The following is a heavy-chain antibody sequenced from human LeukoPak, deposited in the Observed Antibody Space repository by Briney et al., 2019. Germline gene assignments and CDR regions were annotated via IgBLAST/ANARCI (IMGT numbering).Heavy chain of an antibody. D-gene: IGHD3-9*01. Sequence: ASVKVSCKTSGYSFTNYDINWVRQATGQGLEWMGWMSPNSGKTGYAQKFQGRVTMTKNTSMSTAYMELSSLTSEDTAVYYCARGRESSKLTSGFQSFDWLSDSFDLWGQGTMVTVSS. V-gene: IGHV1-8*01. CDR3: ARGRESSKLTSGFQSFDWLSDSFDL. CDR1: GYSFTNYD. J-gene: IGHJ3*01. CDR2: MSPNSGKT.